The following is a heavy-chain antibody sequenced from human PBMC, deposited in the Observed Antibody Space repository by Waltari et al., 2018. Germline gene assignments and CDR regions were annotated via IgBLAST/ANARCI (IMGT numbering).Heavy chain of an antibody. D-gene: IGHD1-26*01. CDR1: GFFISSSSYS. CDR3: ARVGSYYDSDY. CDR2: IYYSGST. V-gene: IGHV4-39*07. Sequence: QLQLQDSGPGLVTPSASLSLTCTVSGFFISSSSYSWGWIRQPPGKGLEWIGSIYYSGSTYYNPSLKSRVTISVDTSKNQFSLKLSSVTAADTAVYYCARVGSYYDSDYWGQGTLVTVSS. J-gene: IGHJ4*02.